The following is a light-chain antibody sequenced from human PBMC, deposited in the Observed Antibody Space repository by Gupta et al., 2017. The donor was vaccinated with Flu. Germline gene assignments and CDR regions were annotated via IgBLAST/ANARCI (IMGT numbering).Light chain of an antibody. V-gene: IGKV4-1*01. CDR3: QQYYTTPWT. J-gene: IGKJ1*01. CDR1: QSVLYSSNNKNY. Sequence: CKSSQSVLYSSNNKNYLVWYQQKPGQPPKLLIYWASTRESGVPDRFSGSGSGTDFTLTISSLQAEDVAVYYCQQYYTTPWTFGQGTKVEIK. CDR2: WAS.